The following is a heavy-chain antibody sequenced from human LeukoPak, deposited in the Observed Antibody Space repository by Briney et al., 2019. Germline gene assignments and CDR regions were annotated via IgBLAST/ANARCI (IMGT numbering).Heavy chain of an antibody. Sequence: GGSLRLSCAASGFIFSTYGMHWVRQAPGKGLEWVGFVAYDGNNKYYADSVKGRFTISRDNSKNTLYLQMNSLGAQDTAVYYCAKDRVLATVVFDYWGQGTLVTVSS. D-gene: IGHD5-24*01. CDR2: VAYDGNNK. J-gene: IGHJ4*02. CDR1: GFIFSTYG. CDR3: AKDRVLATVVFDY. V-gene: IGHV3-30*02.